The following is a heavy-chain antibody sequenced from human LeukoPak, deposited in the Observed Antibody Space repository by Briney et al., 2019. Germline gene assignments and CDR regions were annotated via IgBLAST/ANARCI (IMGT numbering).Heavy chain of an antibody. CDR2: IYYSGST. V-gene: IGHV4-39*01. J-gene: IGHJ3*02. D-gene: IGHD3-22*01. Sequence: SETLSLTCTVSGGSISTSYWSWIRQPPGKGLEWIGSIYYSGSTYYNPSLKSRVTISVDTSENQFSLKLSSVTAADTAVYYCARRHNSSGYRAAFDIWGQGTMVTVSS. CDR1: GGSISTSY. CDR3: ARRHNSSGYRAAFDI.